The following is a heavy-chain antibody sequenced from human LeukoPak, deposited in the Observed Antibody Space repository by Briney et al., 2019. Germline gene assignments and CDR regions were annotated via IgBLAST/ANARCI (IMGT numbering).Heavy chain of an antibody. J-gene: IGHJ4*02. Sequence: PSETLSLTCTVSGGSISSGGYYWSWVRQHPGTGLEWIGYIYYSGSTYYNPSLKSRVTISVDTSKNQFSLKLSPVTAADTAVYYCARVGRWLQLFDYWGQGTLVTVSS. CDR1: GGSISSGGYY. CDR2: IYYSGST. D-gene: IGHD5-24*01. CDR3: ARVGRWLQLFDY. V-gene: IGHV4-31*03.